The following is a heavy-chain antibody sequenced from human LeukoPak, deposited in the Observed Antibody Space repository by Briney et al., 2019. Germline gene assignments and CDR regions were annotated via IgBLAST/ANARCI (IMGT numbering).Heavy chain of an antibody. D-gene: IGHD7-27*01. J-gene: IGHJ6*04. CDR2: IYYSGNT. Sequence: SETLSLICTVSGGSISSSTNYWGWIRQSPGKGLEWIGSIYYSGNTYYNPSLKSRVTTSVDTSKNQFSLKLSSVTAADTAVYYCAITRGAFVWGKGTTVTVSS. V-gene: IGHV4-39*01. CDR1: GGSISSSTNY. CDR3: AITRGAFV.